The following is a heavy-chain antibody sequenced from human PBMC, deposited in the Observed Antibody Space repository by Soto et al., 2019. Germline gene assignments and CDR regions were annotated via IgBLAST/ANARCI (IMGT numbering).Heavy chain of an antibody. CDR2: IYYSGST. CDR1: GGSLSGYY. D-gene: IGHD4-4*01. CDR3: ARTPFGSNYFSFPIFDY. V-gene: IGHV4-34*01. Sequence: SETLSLTCAVYGGSLSGYYWSWILQPPGKGLEWIGGIYYSGSTYYNPSLKSRVTISVDTSKNQFSLKLSSVTAADTAVYYCARTPFGSNYFSFPIFDYWGQGTLVTVSS. J-gene: IGHJ4*02.